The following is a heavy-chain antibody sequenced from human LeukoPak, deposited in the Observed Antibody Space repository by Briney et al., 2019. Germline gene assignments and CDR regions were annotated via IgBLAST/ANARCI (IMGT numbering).Heavy chain of an antibody. Sequence: GSLRLSCAASGSYWMHWVRQAPGKGLVWVSHINSDGSWTSYADSVKGRFTISKDNAKNTVSLQMNNLRAEDTAVYYCVSFYETYWGRGTLVTVSS. J-gene: IGHJ4*02. CDR3: VSFYETY. CDR2: INSDGSWT. D-gene: IGHD2-2*01. V-gene: IGHV3-74*01. CDR1: GSYW.